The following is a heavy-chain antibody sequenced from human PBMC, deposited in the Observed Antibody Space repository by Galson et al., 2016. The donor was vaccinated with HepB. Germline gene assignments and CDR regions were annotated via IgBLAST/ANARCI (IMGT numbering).Heavy chain of an antibody. CDR1: GFTFRAFG. Sequence: SLRLSCAASGFTFRAFGMNWVRQAPGKGLEWVAYISSSGTTIYYADSVKGRFTISRDNARKSLYLQMNSLRAEDTAVYYCARDAPSGWYFDYWGQGALVTVSS. V-gene: IGHV3-48*03. J-gene: IGHJ4*02. CDR3: ARDAPSGWYFDY. D-gene: IGHD6-19*01. CDR2: ISSSGTTI.